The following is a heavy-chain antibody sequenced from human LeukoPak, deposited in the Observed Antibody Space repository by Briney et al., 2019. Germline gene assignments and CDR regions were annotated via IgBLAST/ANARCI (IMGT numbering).Heavy chain of an antibody. Sequence: GVTVRLSRAASGFTFNSLRMLWVPQAPGKGWEGGTVISDEGSNKDKADSVKGRFTISRDNSKSTLYLQMNSLRAQDTAVYYCAKDQNWRISSGYPPDYWGQGTLVTVSS. CDR3: AKDQNWRISSGYPPDY. CDR1: GFTFNSLR. CDR2: ISDEGSNK. D-gene: IGHD3-22*01. J-gene: IGHJ4*02. V-gene: IGHV3-30*18.